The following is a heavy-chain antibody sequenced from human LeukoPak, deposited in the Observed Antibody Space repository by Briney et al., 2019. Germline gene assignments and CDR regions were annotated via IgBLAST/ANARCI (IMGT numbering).Heavy chain of an antibody. J-gene: IGHJ4*02. CDR2: ISGSGGST. CDR1: GFTFSSYA. D-gene: IGHD6-19*01. CDR3: AKVARRAGGFEQWLVVPLYFDY. Sequence: PGGSLRLSCAASGFTFSSYAMSWVRQAPGKGLEWVSAISGSGGSTYYADSVKGRFTISRDNSKNTLYLQMNSLRAEDTAVYYCAKVARRAGGFEQWLVVPLYFDYWGQGTLVTVSS. V-gene: IGHV3-23*01.